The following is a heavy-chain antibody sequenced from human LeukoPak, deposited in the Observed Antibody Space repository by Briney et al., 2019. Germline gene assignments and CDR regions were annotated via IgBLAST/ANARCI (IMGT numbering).Heavy chain of an antibody. CDR1: GFTFSSYW. V-gene: IGHV3-7*01. CDR2: KKQDGSEK. J-gene: IGHJ4*02. D-gene: IGHD6-19*01. Sequence: GGSLRLPCAASGFTFSSYWMSWVRQAPGKGLEWVANKKQDGSEKYYVDSVKGRFTISRDNAKNSLYLQMNSLRAEDTAVYYCARVQGSGWYASYHFDYWGQGTLVTVSS. CDR3: ARVQGSGWYASYHFDY.